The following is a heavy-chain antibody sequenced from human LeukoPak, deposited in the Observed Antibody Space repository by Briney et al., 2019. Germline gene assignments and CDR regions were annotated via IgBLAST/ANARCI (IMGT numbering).Heavy chain of an antibody. Sequence: PGGSLRLSCAGSGFIFSSYAMHWVRQAPGKGLEWLTVISDDGSNKYYADSVKGRFTISRDNAKNSLYLQMNSLRAEDTAVYYCARDALLWFGELSPWYGMDVWGQGTTVTVSS. CDR1: GFIFSSYA. CDR2: ISDDGSNK. J-gene: IGHJ6*02. D-gene: IGHD3-10*01. V-gene: IGHV3-30-3*01. CDR3: ARDALLWFGELSPWYGMDV.